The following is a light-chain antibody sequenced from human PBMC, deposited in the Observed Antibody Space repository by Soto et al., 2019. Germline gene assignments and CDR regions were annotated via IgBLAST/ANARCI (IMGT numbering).Light chain of an antibody. V-gene: IGKV3D-7*01. Sequence: EIVLTQSPGTLSLSPGERATLFCRASQSVSSSYLAWYQQKPGQAPRLLIYGASTRATGIPARFSGSGSGTDFTLTISSLQPEDFATYFCKQSSAFPLTFGGGTKVDIK. CDR3: KQSSAFPLT. J-gene: IGKJ4*01. CDR2: GAS. CDR1: QSVSSSY.